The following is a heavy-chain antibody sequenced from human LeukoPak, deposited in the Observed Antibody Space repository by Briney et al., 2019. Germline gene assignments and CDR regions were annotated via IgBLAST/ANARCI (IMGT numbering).Heavy chain of an antibody. J-gene: IGHJ5*02. Sequence: PSETLSLTCAVYGVSFSGYYWSWIRQPPGKGLEWIGEINHSGSTNYNPSLKSRVTISVDTSKNQFSLKLSSVTAADTAVYYCAREKYSSGWSLTFDPWGQGTLVTVSS. CDR1: GVSFSGYY. D-gene: IGHD6-19*01. CDR3: AREKYSSGWSLTFDP. V-gene: IGHV4-34*01. CDR2: INHSGST.